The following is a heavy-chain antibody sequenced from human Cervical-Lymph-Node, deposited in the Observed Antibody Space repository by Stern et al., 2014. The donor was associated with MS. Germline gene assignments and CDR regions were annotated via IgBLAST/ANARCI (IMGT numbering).Heavy chain of an antibody. J-gene: IGHJ4*02. Sequence: QVQLQQWGAGLLKPSETLSLTCAVYGGSFRGYYWSWIRQPPGKGLEWIGEINHSGSTNYNPSLKSRVTISVDTSKNQFSLKLSSVTAADTAVYYCARGLPVGGPLYYFDYWGQGTLVTVSS. CDR2: INHSGST. D-gene: IGHD1-26*01. V-gene: IGHV4-34*01. CDR3: ARGLPVGGPLYYFDY. CDR1: GGSFRGYY.